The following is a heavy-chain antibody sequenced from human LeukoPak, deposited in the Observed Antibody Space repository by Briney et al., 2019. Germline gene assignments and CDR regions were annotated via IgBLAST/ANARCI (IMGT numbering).Heavy chain of an antibody. CDR3: ARGGIIAAAGDYYFDY. D-gene: IGHD6-13*01. CDR2: INPNSGGT. J-gene: IGHJ4*02. V-gene: IGHV1-2*02. Sequence: GASVKVSCKASGYTFTGYYMHWVRQAPGQGLEWMGWINPNSGGTNYAQKFQGRVTMTRDTSISTAYMGLSRLRSDDTAVYYCARGGIIAAAGDYYFDYWGQGTLVTVSS. CDR1: GYTFTGYY.